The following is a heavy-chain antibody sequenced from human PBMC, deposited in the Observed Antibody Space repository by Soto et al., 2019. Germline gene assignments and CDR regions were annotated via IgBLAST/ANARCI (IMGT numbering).Heavy chain of an antibody. CDR2: INQSANT. D-gene: IGHD2-2*01. J-gene: IGHJ6*02. Sequence: SETLSLTCAVSGGSFSGYYWTCIRQIPGKGLEWIGEINQSANTKYNPSLMSRVTMSVDTSRNQFSLKLRSVTAADTAVYYCARPSYALNWDFHYGMQVWGQGTSVTVSS. CDR1: GGSFSGYY. CDR3: ARPSYALNWDFHYGMQV. V-gene: IGHV4-34*01.